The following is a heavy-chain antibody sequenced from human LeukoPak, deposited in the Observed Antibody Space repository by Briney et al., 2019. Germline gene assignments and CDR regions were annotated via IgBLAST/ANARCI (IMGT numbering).Heavy chain of an antibody. CDR2: IIPIFGTA. V-gene: IGHV1-69*05. D-gene: IGHD6-13*01. CDR3: ASIAAAGYYYYYMDV. Sequence: SVKVPCKACGGTFSSYAISWVRQAPGQGLEWMGGIIPIFGTANYAQKFQGRVTITTDESTSTAYMELSSLRSEDTAVYYCASIAAAGYYYYYMDVWGKGTTVTVSS. CDR1: GGTFSSYA. J-gene: IGHJ6*03.